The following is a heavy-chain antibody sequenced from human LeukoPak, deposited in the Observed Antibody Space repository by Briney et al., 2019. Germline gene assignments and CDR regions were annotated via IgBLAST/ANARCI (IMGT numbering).Heavy chain of an antibody. CDR2: INEDGGEI. CDR1: GFTFSSYR. CDR3: ARDNWSGIGFYFDY. D-gene: IGHD6-13*01. Sequence: GGSLRLSCAASGFTFSSYRMSWVRQAPGKGLEWVANINEDGGEIYYVDSVKGRFTISRDNAKNSLYLQMNSLRAEDTAVYYCARDNWSGIGFYFDYWGQGTLVTVSS. V-gene: IGHV3-7*01. J-gene: IGHJ4*02.